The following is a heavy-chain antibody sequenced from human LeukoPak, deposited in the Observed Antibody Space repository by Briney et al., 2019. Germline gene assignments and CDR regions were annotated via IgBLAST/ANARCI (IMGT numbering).Heavy chain of an antibody. V-gene: IGHV4-59*01. Sequence: GSLRLSCAASGFTFSSYSMNWVRQAPGKGLEWIGYIYYSGSTNYNPSLKSRVTISVDTSKNQFSLKLSSVTAADTAVYYCARVGPSSWYRWFDPWGQGTLVTVSS. D-gene: IGHD6-13*01. CDR1: GFTFSSYS. CDR2: IYYSGST. CDR3: ARVGPSSWYRWFDP. J-gene: IGHJ5*02.